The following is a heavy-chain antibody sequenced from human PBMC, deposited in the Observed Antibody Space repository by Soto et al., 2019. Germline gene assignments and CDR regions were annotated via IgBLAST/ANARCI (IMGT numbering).Heavy chain of an antibody. D-gene: IGHD2-15*01. CDR3: ARDYWASSAAFDI. V-gene: IGHV4-61*01. CDR1: GGSVSSGSYY. Sequence: QVQLQESGPGLVKPSETLSLTCTVSGGSVSSGSYYWSWIRQPPGKGLEWIGHIYYSGSTKYNPSLKSRVTISVDTSKNQFSLKLSSVTAADTAVYYCARDYWASSAAFDIWGQGTMGTVSS. CDR2: IYYSGST. J-gene: IGHJ3*02.